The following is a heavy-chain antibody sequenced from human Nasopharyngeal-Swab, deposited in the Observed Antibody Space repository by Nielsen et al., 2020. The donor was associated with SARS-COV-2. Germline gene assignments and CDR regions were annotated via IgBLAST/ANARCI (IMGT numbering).Heavy chain of an antibody. CDR3: AREYGITGTGEGYYFDY. D-gene: IGHD1-20*01. Sequence: GGSLRLSCAASGFTFSSYSMNWVRQAPGKGLEWVSYISSSSSTIYYADSVKGRFTISRDNAKNSLYLQKTSLRAEDTAVYYCAREYGITGTGEGYYFDYWGQGTLVTVSS. J-gene: IGHJ4*02. CDR1: GFTFSSYS. V-gene: IGHV3-48*04. CDR2: ISSSSSTI.